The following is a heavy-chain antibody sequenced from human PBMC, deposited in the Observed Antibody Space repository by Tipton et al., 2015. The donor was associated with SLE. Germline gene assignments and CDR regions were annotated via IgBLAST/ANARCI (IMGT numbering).Heavy chain of an antibody. CDR3: VRLNWGSNTFDI. CDR2: INTQNGNP. V-gene: IGHV7-4-1*02. CDR1: GYTFTNYA. J-gene: IGHJ3*02. Sequence: QVQLVQSGSELKTPGASVKVSCKTSGYTFTNYAMNWVRQAPGQGLEWMGRINTQNGNPTYAQGLKGRFVFSLDTSVSTAYLQINSLKAEDTAMYYCVRLNWGSNTFDIWGQGTMVIVSS. D-gene: IGHD7-27*01.